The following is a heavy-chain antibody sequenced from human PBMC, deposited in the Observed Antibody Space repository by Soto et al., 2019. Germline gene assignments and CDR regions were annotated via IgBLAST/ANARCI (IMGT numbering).Heavy chain of an antibody. Sequence: GGSLRLSGAASGFTFSRYAISWVRQAPGKGLEWVSAISGSGGRTYYADSVKGRFTISRDNSKNTLYLQMNSLRAEDTAVYYCAKTPRWVAYNWFDPWGQGTLVTVSS. D-gene: IGHD2-15*01. CDR3: AKTPRWVAYNWFDP. J-gene: IGHJ5*02. CDR1: GFTFSRYA. CDR2: ISGSGGRT. V-gene: IGHV3-23*01.